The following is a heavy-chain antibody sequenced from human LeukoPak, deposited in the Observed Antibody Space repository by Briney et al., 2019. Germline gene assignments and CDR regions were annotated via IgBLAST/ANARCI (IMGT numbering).Heavy chain of an antibody. CDR1: GGSISSGGYS. D-gene: IGHD3-10*01. CDR2: IYHSGST. V-gene: IGHV4-30-2*01. J-gene: IGHJ6*04. CDR3: ARGEYGSGSYYTYYYYGMDV. Sequence: SQTLSLTCAVSGGSISSGGYSWSWIRQPPGKGLEWIGYIYHSGSTYYNPSLKSRVTISVDRSKNQFSLKLSSVTAADTAVYYSARGEYGSGSYYTYYYYGMDVWGKGTTVTVSS.